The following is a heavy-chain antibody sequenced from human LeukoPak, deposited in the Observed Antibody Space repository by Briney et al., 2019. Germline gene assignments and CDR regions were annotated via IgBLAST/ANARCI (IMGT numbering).Heavy chain of an antibody. J-gene: IGHJ6*04. Sequence: GGSLRLSCVVSGFGFSDSYMTWIRQTPGKGLEWLAYISGSGSDIYYADSVKGRFTISRDNAKNSLYLQMNSLRPDDTAVYYCAELGITMIGGVWGKGTTVTISS. CDR3: AELGITMIGGV. D-gene: IGHD3-10*02. V-gene: IGHV3-11*04. CDR2: ISGSGSDI. CDR1: GFGFSDSY.